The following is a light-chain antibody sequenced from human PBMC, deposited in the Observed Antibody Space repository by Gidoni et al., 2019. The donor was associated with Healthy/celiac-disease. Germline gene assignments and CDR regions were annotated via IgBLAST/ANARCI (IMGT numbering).Light chain of an antibody. CDR1: QSALYSPNNKNY. V-gene: IGKV4-1*01. CDR3: QQYYSTPRT. J-gene: IGKJ1*01. Sequence: DIVLTQSPDSLAVSLGERATINCKSSQSALYSPNNKNYLAWYQQKPGQPPKLLIYWASTRESGVPDRFSGSGSGTDFTLTISSLQAEDVAVYYCQQYYSTPRTFGQGTKVEIK. CDR2: WAS.